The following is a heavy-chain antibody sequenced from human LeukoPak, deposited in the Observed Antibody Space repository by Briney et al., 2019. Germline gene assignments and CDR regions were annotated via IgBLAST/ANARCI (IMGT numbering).Heavy chain of an antibody. CDR2: ISSSSSSYK. Sequence: PGGSPRLSCAASGFTFSNYSMNGVRQAPGKGLEWVSSISSSSSSYKYYSDSVKGRFTISRDNTKNSLYLQMNSLRAEDMALYYCAKDRLSGYSGGIIDYWGQGTLVTVSS. V-gene: IGHV3-21*04. D-gene: IGHD5-12*01. J-gene: IGHJ4*02. CDR3: AKDRLSGYSGGIIDY. CDR1: GFTFSNYS.